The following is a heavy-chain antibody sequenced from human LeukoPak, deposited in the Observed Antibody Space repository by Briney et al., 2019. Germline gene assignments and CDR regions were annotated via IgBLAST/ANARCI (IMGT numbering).Heavy chain of an antibody. CDR2: INNDGTAT. CDR1: GFTFNYFW. Sequence: SGGSLRLSCAASGFTFNYFWMHGVRQVPGKGLVWVSGINNDGTATYYADSVKGRFTISRDNAKNTVYLQMNGLRAEDTTVYYCATVSEYWGQGTLVTVSS. J-gene: IGHJ4*02. CDR3: ATVSEY. V-gene: IGHV3-74*01.